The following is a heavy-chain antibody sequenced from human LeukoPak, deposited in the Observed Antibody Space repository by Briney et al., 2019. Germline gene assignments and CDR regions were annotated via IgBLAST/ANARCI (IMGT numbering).Heavy chain of an antibody. CDR3: ARLGSSGNGCDH. J-gene: IGHJ5*02. Sequence: SETLSLTFTVSGGSIRSYTWSWIRQPPRKGLEWIGYIYYSGSTNYNPSLKSRVTISVDTSKNQFSLKLSSVTAADTAVYYCARLGSSGNGCDHWGQGTLVTVSS. V-gene: IGHV4-59*08. CDR2: IYYSGST. CDR1: GGSIRSYT. D-gene: IGHD6-19*01.